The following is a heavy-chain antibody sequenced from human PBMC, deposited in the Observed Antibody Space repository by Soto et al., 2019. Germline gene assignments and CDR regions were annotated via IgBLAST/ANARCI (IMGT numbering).Heavy chain of an antibody. CDR1: GGTFSSYA. V-gene: IGHV1-69*06. CDR2: IIPIFGTA. CDR3: ARDHYNLGFDY. Sequence: ASVKVSCKASGGTFSSYAISWVRQAPGQGLEWMGGIIPIFGTANYAQKFQGRVTITADKSTSTAYMELSSLRSEDTAVYYCARDHYNLGFDYWGQGTLVTVSS. D-gene: IGHD4-4*01. J-gene: IGHJ4*02.